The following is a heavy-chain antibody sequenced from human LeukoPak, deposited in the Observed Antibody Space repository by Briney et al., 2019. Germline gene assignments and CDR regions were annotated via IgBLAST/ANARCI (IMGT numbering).Heavy chain of an antibody. J-gene: IGHJ4*02. Sequence: SETLSLTCTVSGGSISSSSHYWGWIRQPPGKGLEWIGSIYYSGSTNNNPSLKSRATMSVDTSENRFSLKLTSVTAADTAVYFCARRVAVSKAWGYWGQGTLVTVSS. D-gene: IGHD3-16*01. CDR3: ARRVAVSKAWGY. CDR2: IYYSGST. CDR1: GGSISSSSHY. V-gene: IGHV4-39*01.